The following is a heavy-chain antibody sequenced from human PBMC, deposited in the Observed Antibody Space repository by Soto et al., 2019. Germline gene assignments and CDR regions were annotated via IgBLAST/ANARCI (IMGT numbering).Heavy chain of an antibody. D-gene: IGHD5-12*01. CDR3: ARDRRGYSGYDY. Sequence: QVQLVQSGAEVKKPGASVKVSCKASGYTFTSYYIYWVRQAPGQGLEWMGIINPTGGSTTYAQNFQGRVTMTRDTSTSTVYMELSSLRSEDTAVYYCARDRRGYSGYDYWGQGTLVTVSS. CDR1: GYTFTSYY. V-gene: IGHV1-46*01. J-gene: IGHJ4*02. CDR2: INPTGGST.